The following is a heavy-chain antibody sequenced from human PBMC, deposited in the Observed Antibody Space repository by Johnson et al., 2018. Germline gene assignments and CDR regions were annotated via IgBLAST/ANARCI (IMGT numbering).Heavy chain of an antibody. J-gene: IGHJ6*03. CDR3: ARGALGSYLFYYYMDV. CDR1: GFTFSDYY. D-gene: IGHD1-26*01. Sequence: VQLLESGGGVVKPGGSLRLSCAASGFTFSDYYMSWIRQAPGKGLEWVSYISSSGSTIYYADSVKGRFTISRDNAKNSLYLQMNSLRAEDKAGYYCARGALGSYLFYYYMDVWGKGTTVTVSS. CDR2: ISSSGSTI. V-gene: IGHV3-11*04.